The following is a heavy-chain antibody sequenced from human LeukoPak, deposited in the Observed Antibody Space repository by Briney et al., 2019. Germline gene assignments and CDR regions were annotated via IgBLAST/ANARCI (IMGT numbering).Heavy chain of an antibody. V-gene: IGHV3-30*04. Sequence: GGSLRLSCEASGIIFSTYAFHWVRQAPGKGPEWMAFITYDGSDTYFADSVKGRFTLSRDNSKNALYLQMNSLRTADTAVYYCARPGGYAFDIWGQGTMVTVSS. CDR2: ITYDGSDT. D-gene: IGHD3-10*01. CDR1: GIIFSTYA. CDR3: ARPGGYAFDI. J-gene: IGHJ3*02.